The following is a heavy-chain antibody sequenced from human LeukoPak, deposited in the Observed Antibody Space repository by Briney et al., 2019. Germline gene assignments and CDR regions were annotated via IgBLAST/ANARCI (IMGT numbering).Heavy chain of an antibody. CDR3: ARVLRIAVAPDY. V-gene: IGHV1-46*01. CDR2: INPSGGST. J-gene: IGHJ4*02. D-gene: IGHD6-19*01. Sequence: ASVKVSCKASGYTFTSYYMHWVRQAPGQGLEWMGVINPSGGSTSYAQKFQGRVTMTRDTSTSTVYMELSSLRSEDTAVYYCARVLRIAVAPDYWGQGTLVTVSS. CDR1: GYTFTSYY.